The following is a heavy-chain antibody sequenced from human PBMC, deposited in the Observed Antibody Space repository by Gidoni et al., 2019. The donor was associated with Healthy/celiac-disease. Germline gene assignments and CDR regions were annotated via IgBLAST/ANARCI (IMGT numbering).Heavy chain of an antibody. CDR1: GGTFSRYA. D-gene: IGHD4-17*01. J-gene: IGHJ6*03. CDR3: ARQDYGDYGGYYYMDV. CDR2: IIPIFGTA. Sequence: QVQLVQSGAEVKKPGSSVKVSCKASGGTFSRYAISWVRQAPGQGLEWMGGIIPIFGTANYAQKFQGRVTITADESTSTAYMELSSLRSEDTAVYYCARQDYGDYGGYYYMDVWGKGTTVTVSS. V-gene: IGHV1-69*01.